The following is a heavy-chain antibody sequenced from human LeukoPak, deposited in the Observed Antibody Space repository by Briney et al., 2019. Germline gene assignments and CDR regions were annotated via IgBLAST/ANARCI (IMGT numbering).Heavy chain of an antibody. V-gene: IGHV4-59*08. CDR1: GGSISGYY. D-gene: IGHD1-26*01. CDR3: ARQGSGSHKD. J-gene: IGHJ4*02. Sequence: SETLSLTCTVSGGSISGYYWSWIRQPPGKGLEWIGYIYYSGSTNYNPSLKSRVTISVDTSKNQFSLKLSSVTAADTAVYYCARQGSGSHKDWGLGTLVTVSS. CDR2: IYYSGST.